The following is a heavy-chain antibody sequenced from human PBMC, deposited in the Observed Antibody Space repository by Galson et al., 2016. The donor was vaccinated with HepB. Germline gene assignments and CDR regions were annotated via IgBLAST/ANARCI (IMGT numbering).Heavy chain of an antibody. J-gene: IGHJ6*03. CDR1: GYTFTNYH. D-gene: IGHD2-2*01. V-gene: IGHV1-46*01. CDR2: MNPGGTNS. CDR3: VRGDCSSIHCYEYYYYYMDV. Sequence: SVKVSCKASGYTFTNYHLHWVRQAPGQGLEWIGIMNPGGTNSRYAQKFQGRVTMTRDTSTSTVYMELSTLRSEDTAVYYCVRGDCSSIHCYEYYYYYMDVWGNGTTLTVSS.